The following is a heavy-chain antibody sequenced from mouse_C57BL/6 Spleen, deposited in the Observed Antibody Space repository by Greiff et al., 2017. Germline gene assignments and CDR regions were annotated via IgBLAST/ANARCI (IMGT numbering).Heavy chain of an antibody. CDR3: ARCRGSGYVGFAY. CDR1: GYTFTSYG. Sequence: QVQLQQSGAELARPGASVKLSCKASGYTFTSYGISWVKQRTGQGLEWIGEIYPRSGNTYYNEKFKGKATLTADKSSSTAYMELRSLTSEDSAVYVCARCRGSGYVGFAYWGQGTLVTVSA. D-gene: IGHD3-2*02. CDR2: IYPRSGNT. J-gene: IGHJ3*01. V-gene: IGHV1-81*01.